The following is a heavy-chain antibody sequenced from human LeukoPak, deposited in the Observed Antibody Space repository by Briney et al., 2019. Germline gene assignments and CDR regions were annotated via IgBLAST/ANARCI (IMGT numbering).Heavy chain of an antibody. CDR1: GGSISSGSYY. J-gene: IGHJ4*02. D-gene: IGHD3-22*01. V-gene: IGHV4-61*02. CDR3: ARGPAGYYYDSRSPNEY. CDR2: IYTSGST. Sequence: SETLSLTCTVSGGSISSGSYYWSWIRQPAGKGLEWIGRIYTSGSTNYNPSLKSRVTISVDTSKNQFSLKLSSVTAADTAVYYCARGPAGYYYDSRSPNEYWGQGTLVTVSS.